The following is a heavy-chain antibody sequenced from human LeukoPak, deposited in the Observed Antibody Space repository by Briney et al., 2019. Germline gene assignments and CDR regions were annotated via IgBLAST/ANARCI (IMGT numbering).Heavy chain of an antibody. CDR1: GFTFSSYS. J-gene: IGHJ4*02. Sequence: GGSLRLSCAASGFTFSSYSMNWVRQAPGKGLEYVSAISSSGGSTYYADSVKGRFTISRDNSKNTLYLQMSSLRAEDTAVYYCVKSSSSWYEFVYWGQGTLVTVSS. V-gene: IGHV3-64D*06. D-gene: IGHD6-13*01. CDR2: ISSSGGST. CDR3: VKSSSSWYEFVY.